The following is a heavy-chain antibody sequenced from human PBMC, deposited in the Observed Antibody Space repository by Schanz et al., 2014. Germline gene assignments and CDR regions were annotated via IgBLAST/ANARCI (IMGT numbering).Heavy chain of an antibody. Sequence: EVQLVESGGGLIQPGGSLRLSCAVSGFTVNTNYMSWVRQAPGKGLEWISSMYINSGSTQYADSVKGRFIISRDSSKNSLFLQMNSLRAEDTAVYFCARDGGRDGYNLAFDVWRQGTLVTVSS. CDR3: ARDGGRDGYNLAFDV. CDR2: MYINSGST. CDR1: GFTVNTNY. J-gene: IGHJ3*01. D-gene: IGHD5-12*01. V-gene: IGHV3-53*01.